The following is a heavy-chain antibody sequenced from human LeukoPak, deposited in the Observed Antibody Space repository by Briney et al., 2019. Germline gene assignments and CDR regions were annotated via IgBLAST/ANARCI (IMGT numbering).Heavy chain of an antibody. CDR3: AKADRGWGVITKD. J-gene: IGHJ4*02. D-gene: IGHD3-10*01. CDR1: GFTFNSCA. Sequence: GGSLRLSCAASGFTFNSCAMNWVRQAPGKGLEWVSSITITSNYIYYADSVQGRFTISRDNSEKTLYLQMNSLRAEDTAVYYCAKADRGWGVITKDWGQGTLVTVSS. V-gene: IGHV3-21*04. CDR2: ITITSNYI.